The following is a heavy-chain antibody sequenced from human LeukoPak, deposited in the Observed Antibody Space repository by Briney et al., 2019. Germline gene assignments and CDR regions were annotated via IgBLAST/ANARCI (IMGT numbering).Heavy chain of an antibody. CDR3: AKALVSGIAAAGIDP. V-gene: IGHV3-30*02. CDR1: GFTFSSYG. Sequence: GGSLRLSCAASGFTFSSYGMHWVRQAPGKGLEWVAFIRYDGSNKYYADSVKGRFTISRDNSKNTLYLQMNSLRAEDTAVYYCAKALVSGIAAAGIDPWGQGTLVTVSS. J-gene: IGHJ5*02. CDR2: IRYDGSNK. D-gene: IGHD6-13*01.